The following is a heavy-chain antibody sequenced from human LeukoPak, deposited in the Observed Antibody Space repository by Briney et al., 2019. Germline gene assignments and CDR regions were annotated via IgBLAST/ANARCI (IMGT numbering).Heavy chain of an antibody. CDR3: AREGIAVATDAFDI. V-gene: IGHV3-7*01. Sequence: GGSLRLSCAASGFTFSSYSMNWVRQAPGKGLEWVANIKQDGSEKYYVDSVKGRFTISRDNAKNSLYLQMNSLRAEDTAVYYCAREGIAVATDAFDIWGQGTMVTVSS. CDR2: IKQDGSEK. D-gene: IGHD6-19*01. J-gene: IGHJ3*02. CDR1: GFTFSSYS.